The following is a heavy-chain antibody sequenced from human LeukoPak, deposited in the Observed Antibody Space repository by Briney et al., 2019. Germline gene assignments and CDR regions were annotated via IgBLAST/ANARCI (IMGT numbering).Heavy chain of an antibody. Sequence: GGSLRLSCVASGFTFSSYAMTWVRQAPGKGLEWVSAISSSGATTSFADSVKGRFTISRDNSKNTLYLQLNSLRAEDTAVYYFAKDEGYSSSLSRGGQGTLVTVSS. CDR3: AKDEGYSSSLSR. CDR1: GFTFSSYA. CDR2: ISSSGATT. J-gene: IGHJ4*02. D-gene: IGHD6-13*01. V-gene: IGHV3-23*01.